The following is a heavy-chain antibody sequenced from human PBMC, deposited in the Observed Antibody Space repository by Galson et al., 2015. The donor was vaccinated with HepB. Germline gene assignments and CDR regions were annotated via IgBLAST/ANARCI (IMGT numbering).Heavy chain of an antibody. D-gene: IGHD3-10*01. CDR1: GGSISSGSYY. J-gene: IGHJ6*03. CDR2: IYTSGST. Sequence: LSLTCTVSGGSISSGSYYWSWIRQPAGKGLEWIGRIYTSGSTNYNPSLKSRVTMSVDTSKNQYSLKLSSVTAADTAVYYCARDRGVRGVIHYYYYYYMDVWGKGTTVTVSS. CDR3: ARDRGVRGVIHYYYYYYMDV. V-gene: IGHV4-61*02.